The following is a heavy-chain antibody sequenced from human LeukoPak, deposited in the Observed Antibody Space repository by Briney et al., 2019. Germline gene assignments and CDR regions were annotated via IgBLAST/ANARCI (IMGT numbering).Heavy chain of an antibody. CDR2: IFPSGGEI. V-gene: IGHV3-23*01. CDR1: GFTFSTFA. J-gene: IGHJ4*02. D-gene: IGHD2-8*02. CDR3: ATYRQVLLPFES. Sequence: GGSLRLSCAASGFTFSTFAMIWVRQPPGKGLEWVSSIFPSGGEIHYADSVRGRFTIYRDNSKSTLSLQMNSLRAEDTAIYYCATYRQVLLPFESWGQGTLVTVSS.